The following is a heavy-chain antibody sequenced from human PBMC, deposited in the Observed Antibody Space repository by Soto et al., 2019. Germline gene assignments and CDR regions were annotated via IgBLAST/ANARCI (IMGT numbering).Heavy chain of an antibody. Sequence: GGSLRLSCAASGFTFSSYGMHWVRQAPGKGLEWVAVIWYDGSNKYYADSVKGRFTISRDNSKNTLYLQMNSLRAEDTAVYYCARDPIYCGGDCYSGIWNYYYYGMDVWGQGTTVTVSS. CDR2: IWYDGSNK. D-gene: IGHD2-21*02. CDR3: ARDPIYCGGDCYSGIWNYYYYGMDV. CDR1: GFTFSSYG. V-gene: IGHV3-33*01. J-gene: IGHJ6*02.